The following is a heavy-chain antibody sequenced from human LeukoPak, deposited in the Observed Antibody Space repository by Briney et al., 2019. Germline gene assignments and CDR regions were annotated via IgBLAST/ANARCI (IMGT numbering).Heavy chain of an antibody. CDR2: IYYSGST. V-gene: IGHV4-31*03. CDR3: AGESPYYGMDV. Sequence: SETLSLTCTVSGGSISSGGYYWSWIRQHPGKGLEWIGYIYYSGSTYYNPSLKSRVTISVDMSKNQFSLKLSSVTAADTAVYYCAGESPYYGMDVWGQGTTVTVSS. CDR1: GGSISSGGYY. J-gene: IGHJ6*02.